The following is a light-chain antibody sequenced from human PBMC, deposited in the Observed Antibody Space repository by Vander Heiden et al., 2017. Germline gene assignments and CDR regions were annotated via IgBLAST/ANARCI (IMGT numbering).Light chain of an antibody. CDR3: QQSYSNPLT. Sequence: VQLTTSPSSLSASVGDRVTTTCRASQTVDSYLNWYQQKPGKAPRLLIYTTSRLQSGVPSRFTGSGSGTDFTLTISSLQPEDFATYYCQQSYSNPLTFGEGTRVEIK. J-gene: IGKJ4*01. CDR1: QTVDSY. CDR2: TTS. V-gene: IGKV1-39*01.